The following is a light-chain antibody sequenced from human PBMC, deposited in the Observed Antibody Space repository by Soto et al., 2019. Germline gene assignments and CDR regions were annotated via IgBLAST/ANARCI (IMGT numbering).Light chain of an antibody. CDR3: QQYDSYCT. V-gene: IGKV3-15*01. CDR1: QSVSSN. J-gene: IGKJ4*01. CDR2: GAS. Sequence: EVVMTQSPDTVSVSPVERATLSCRASQSVSSNLAWYQQKLGQAPRLLIYGASTRATGIPARFSGSGSGTEFTLTISSLQPDDSATYYCQQYDSYCTFGGGTKVDIK.